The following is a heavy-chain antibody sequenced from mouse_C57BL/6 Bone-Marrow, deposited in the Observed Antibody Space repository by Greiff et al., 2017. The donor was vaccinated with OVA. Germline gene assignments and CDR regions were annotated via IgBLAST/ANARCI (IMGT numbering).Heavy chain of an antibody. V-gene: IGHV1-69*01. CDR1: GYTFTSYW. CDR2: IDPSDSYT. D-gene: IGHD1-1*01. Sequence: QVQLQQPGAELVMPGASVKLSCKASGYTFTSYWMHWVKQRPGQGLEWIGEIDPSDSYTNYNQKFKGKSTLTVDKSSSTAYMQLSSLTSEDSAVYYCARAGFITTVVIDYWGQGTTLTVSS. J-gene: IGHJ2*01. CDR3: ARAGFITTVVIDY.